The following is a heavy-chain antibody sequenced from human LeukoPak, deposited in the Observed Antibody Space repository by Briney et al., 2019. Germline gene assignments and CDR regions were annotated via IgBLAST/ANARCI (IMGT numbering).Heavy chain of an antibody. CDR3: ARGETTPGYSSGWYPGDYYFDY. Sequence: PSETLSLTCTVSGGSISSYYWSWIRQPAGKGLEWIGRIYTSGSTNHNPSLKSRVTMSVDTSKNQFSLKLSSVTAADTAVYYCARGETTPGYSSGWYPGDYYFDYWGQGTLVTVSS. CDR1: GGSISSYY. D-gene: IGHD6-19*01. J-gene: IGHJ4*02. V-gene: IGHV4-4*07. CDR2: IYTSGST.